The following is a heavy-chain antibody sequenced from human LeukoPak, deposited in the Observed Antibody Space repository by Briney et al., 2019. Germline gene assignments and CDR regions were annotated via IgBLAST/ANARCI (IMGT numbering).Heavy chain of an antibody. Sequence: PSETLSLTCTVSGGSISSYYWSWIRQPPGKGLEWIGYIYYSGSTNYNPSLKSRVTISVDTSKNQFSPKLSSVTAADTAVYYCACLLSDTAKGSGVGVDVWGQGTTVTVSS. D-gene: IGHD5-18*01. V-gene: IGHV4-59*01. CDR1: GGSISSYY. CDR2: IYYSGST. CDR3: ACLLSDTAKGSGVGVDV. J-gene: IGHJ6*02.